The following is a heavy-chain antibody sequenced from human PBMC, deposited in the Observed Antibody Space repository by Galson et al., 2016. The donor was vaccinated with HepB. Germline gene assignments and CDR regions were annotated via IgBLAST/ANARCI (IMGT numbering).Heavy chain of an antibody. V-gene: IGHV4-59*11. Sequence: SETLSLTCTVSGGSISIHYWSWIRQPPGKRLEWIGYIYYSGSTNYNPSLKSRVTISVDTSKNQFSLKLNSVTAADTAVYYCARGGLIAATGFDSWGQGTLVTVSS. CDR1: GGSISIHY. CDR3: ARGGLIAATGFDS. CDR2: IYYSGST. D-gene: IGHD6-13*01. J-gene: IGHJ4*02.